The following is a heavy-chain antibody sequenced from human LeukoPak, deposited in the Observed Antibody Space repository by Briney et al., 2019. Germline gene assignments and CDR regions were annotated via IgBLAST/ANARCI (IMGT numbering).Heavy chain of an antibody. D-gene: IGHD5-24*01. V-gene: IGHV3-74*01. CDR1: GFSFSSSW. CDR3: ASKRWLQSSFDY. J-gene: IGHJ4*02. Sequence: GGSLRLSCAASGFSFSSSWMHWFRQGPGKGLVWVSRITSDGSSTSYADSVKGRFTISRDNAKNTVYLQMNSLRAEDTAVYYCASKRWLQSSFDYWGQGTLVTVSS. CDR2: ITSDGSST.